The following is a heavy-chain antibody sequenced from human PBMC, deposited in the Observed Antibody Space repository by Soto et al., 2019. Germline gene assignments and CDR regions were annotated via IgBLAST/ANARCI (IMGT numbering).Heavy chain of an antibody. CDR2: IIPIFGTA. V-gene: IGHV1-69*13. J-gene: IGHJ5*02. D-gene: IGHD2-8*01. CDR1: GGTFSSYA. CDR3: ARNRIVLMVYAIRGFDP. Sequence: SVKVSCKASGGTFSSYAISLVRQAPGQGLEWMGGIIPIFGTANYAQKFQGRVTITADESTSTAYMELSSLRSEDTAVYYCARNRIVLMVYAIRGFDPWGQGTLVTVSS.